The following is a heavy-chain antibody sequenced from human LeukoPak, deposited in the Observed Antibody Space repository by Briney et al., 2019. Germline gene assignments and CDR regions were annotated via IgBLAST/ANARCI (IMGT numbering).Heavy chain of an antibody. D-gene: IGHD3-22*01. CDR3: AKTPGATYYYDSSGYYYDDNYFDY. Sequence: PGGSLRLSCAASGFTFSSYAMSWVRQAPGKGLEWVSAISGSGGSTYYADSVKGRFTISRDNSKNTLYLQMNSLRAEDTAVYYCAKTPGATYYYDSSGYYYDDNYFDYWGQGTLVTVSS. CDR1: GFTFSSYA. J-gene: IGHJ4*02. V-gene: IGHV3-23*01. CDR2: ISGSGGST.